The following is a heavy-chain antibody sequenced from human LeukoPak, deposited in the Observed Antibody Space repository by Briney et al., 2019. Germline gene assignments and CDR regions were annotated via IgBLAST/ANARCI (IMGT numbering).Heavy chain of an antibody. CDR1: GGSISSYY. CDR2: IYYSVST. D-gene: IGHD3-16*01. CDR3: ARGWGYFDY. Sequence: KPSETLSLTCAVSGGSISSYYWSWIRQPPGKGLEWIGYIYYSVSTNYNPSLKSRVTISVDTSKNQFSLKLSSVTAADTAVYYCARGWGYFDYWGQGALVTVSS. J-gene: IGHJ4*02. V-gene: IGHV4-59*08.